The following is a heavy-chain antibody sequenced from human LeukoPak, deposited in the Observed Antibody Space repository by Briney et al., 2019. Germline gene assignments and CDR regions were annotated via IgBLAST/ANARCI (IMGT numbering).Heavy chain of an antibody. CDR3: ARESLAAAGMSANFDY. CDR1: GYTFTSYY. D-gene: IGHD6-13*01. J-gene: IGHJ4*02. CDR2: INPSGGST. Sequence: GASVKVSFKASGYTFTSYYMHWVRQAPGQGLEWMGIINPSGGSTSYAQKFQGRVTMTRDMSTSTVYMELSSLRSEDTAVYYCARESLAAAGMSANFDYWGQGTLVTVSS. V-gene: IGHV1-46*01.